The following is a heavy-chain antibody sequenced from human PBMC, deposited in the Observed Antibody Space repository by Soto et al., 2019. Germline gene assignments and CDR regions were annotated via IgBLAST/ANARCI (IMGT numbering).Heavy chain of an antibody. V-gene: IGHV3-53*02. D-gene: IGHD1-1*01. CDR3: ARGSERAYFDY. CDR2: IYSGGST. CDR1: GFTVSSNY. Sequence: EVQLVETGGGLIQPGGSLRLSCAASGFTVSSNYMSWVRQAPGKGLEWVSVIYSGGSTYYADSVKGRFTISRDKSKNTLYLQMNSLRAEDTAVYYCARGSERAYFDYWGQGTLVTVSS. J-gene: IGHJ4*02.